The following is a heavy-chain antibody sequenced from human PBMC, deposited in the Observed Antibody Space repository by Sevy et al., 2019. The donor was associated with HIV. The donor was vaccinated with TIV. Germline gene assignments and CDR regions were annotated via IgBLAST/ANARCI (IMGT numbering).Heavy chain of an antibody. V-gene: IGHV3-23*01. CDR3: AKGGGGHYDPDEIGYYFYYYNMDV. J-gene: IGHJ6*03. D-gene: IGHD3-22*01. Sequence: GGSLRLSCAVSGFSFDSYGMTWVRQAPGKGLEWVSGISGSGSRTYYADSVKGRFIISRDNSKNTLDLQMNSLRREDKTINYCAKGGGGHYDPDEIGYYFYYYNMDVWGKGTTVTVSS. CDR2: ISGSGSRT. CDR1: GFSFDSYG.